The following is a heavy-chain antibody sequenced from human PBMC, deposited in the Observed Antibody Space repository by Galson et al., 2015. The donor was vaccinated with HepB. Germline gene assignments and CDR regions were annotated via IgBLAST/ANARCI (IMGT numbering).Heavy chain of an antibody. J-gene: IGHJ4*02. D-gene: IGHD3-10*01. CDR1: GFTFSRYS. V-gene: IGHV3-21*01. Sequence: SLRLSCAASGFTFSRYSMNWVRQAPGKGLEWVSSISSSSSYIYYADSVKGRFTISRDNAKNSLYLQMNSLRAEDTAVYYCARDPSSYGSGSYYPLDYWGQGTLVTVSS. CDR2: ISSSSSYI. CDR3: ARDPSSYGSGSYYPLDY.